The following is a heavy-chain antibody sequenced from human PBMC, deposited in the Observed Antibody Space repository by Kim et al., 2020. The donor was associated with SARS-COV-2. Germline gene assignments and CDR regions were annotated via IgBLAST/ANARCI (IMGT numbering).Heavy chain of an antibody. Sequence: NCNPSLKGRVTITVDPSKNQFSLKLSSVTAADTAVYYCARLGVDSSGWYLWGQGTLVTVSS. D-gene: IGHD6-19*01. CDR3: ARLGVDSSGWYL. V-gene: IGHV4-34*01. J-gene: IGHJ4*02.